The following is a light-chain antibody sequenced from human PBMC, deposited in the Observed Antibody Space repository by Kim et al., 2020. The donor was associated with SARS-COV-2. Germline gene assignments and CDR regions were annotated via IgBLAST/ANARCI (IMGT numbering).Light chain of an antibody. Sequence: SSSGGDSDPIACRTSQDIGNLIVWLQQKAGKAPKSLIYAAVNVQSGAPSKFSGSGSGTNFSLTLRSPLPEDCASYFCQQYDSYPYTLGQGTKLDIK. CDR3: QQYDSYPYT. J-gene: IGKJ2*01. V-gene: IGKV1-16*02. CDR2: AAV. CDR1: QDIGNL.